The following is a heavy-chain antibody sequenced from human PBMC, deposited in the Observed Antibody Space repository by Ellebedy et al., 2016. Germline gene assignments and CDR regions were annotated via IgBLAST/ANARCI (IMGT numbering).Heavy chain of an antibody. J-gene: IGHJ5*02. CDR1: GYTLTELS. D-gene: IGHD6-13*01. CDR2: FDPEDGET. CDR3: ATGLFQSGSRNWFDP. Sequence: ASVKVSCXVSGYTLTELSMHWVRQAPGKGLEWMGGFDPEDGETIYAQKFQGRVTMTEDTSTDTAYMELSSLRSEDTAVYYCATGLFQSGSRNWFDPWGQGTLVTVSS. V-gene: IGHV1-24*01.